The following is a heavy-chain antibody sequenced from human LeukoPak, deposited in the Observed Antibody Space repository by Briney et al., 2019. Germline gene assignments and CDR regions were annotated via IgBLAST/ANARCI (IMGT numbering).Heavy chain of an antibody. J-gene: IGHJ6*02. Sequence: GGSLRLSCAASGFTFRSYGMHWVRQAPGKGLEWVAGIWFDGSNKNYGDSVKDRFTISRDNSKNTLFLEMYSLRGEDTAVYYCARGDLNWKPVRYAMDVWGQGTTVTVSS. V-gene: IGHV3-33*01. CDR3: ARGDLNWKPVRYAMDV. D-gene: IGHD1-20*01. CDR1: GFTFRSYG. CDR2: IWFDGSNK.